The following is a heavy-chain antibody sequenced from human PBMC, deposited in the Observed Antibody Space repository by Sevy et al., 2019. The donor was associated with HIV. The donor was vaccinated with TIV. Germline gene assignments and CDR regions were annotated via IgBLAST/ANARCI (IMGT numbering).Heavy chain of an antibody. D-gene: IGHD2-15*01. CDR3: AGLSWWGPPGYAFDI. Sequence: SETLSLTCTVSGGSISSSSYYWGWIRQPPGKGLEWIGSIYYSGSTYYNPSLKSRVTISVDTSKNQFSLKLSSVTAADTAVYYCAGLSWWGPPGYAFDIWGQGTMVTVSS. CDR2: IYYSGST. V-gene: IGHV4-39*01. J-gene: IGHJ3*02. CDR1: GGSISSSSYY.